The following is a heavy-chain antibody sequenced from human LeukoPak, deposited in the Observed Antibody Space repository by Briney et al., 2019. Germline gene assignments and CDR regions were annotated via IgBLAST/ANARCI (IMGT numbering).Heavy chain of an antibody. CDR2: FDPEDGET. CDR1: GYTLTELS. V-gene: IGHV1-24*01. J-gene: IGHJ6*02. D-gene: IGHD1-26*01. CDR3: ATTGDGRGTYNNYYYGMDV. Sequence: ASVKVSCKVSGYTLTELSMHWERQAPGKGLEWMGGFDPEDGETIYAQKFQGRVTMTEDTSTDTAYMELSSLRSEDTAVYYCATTGDGRGTYNNYYYGMDVWGQGTTVTVTS.